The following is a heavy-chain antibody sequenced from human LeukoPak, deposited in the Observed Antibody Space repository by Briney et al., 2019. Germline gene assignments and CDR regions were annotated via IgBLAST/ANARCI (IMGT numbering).Heavy chain of an antibody. V-gene: IGHV3-23*01. J-gene: IGHJ5*02. CDR2: ISGSGGST. CDR3: AKDQQSISYSP. CDR1: GFTFSSYA. Sequence: GGSLRLSCAASGFTFSSYAMSWVRQAPGKGLEWVSTISGSGGSTYYADSVKGRFTISRDNSKNTLYLQMNSLRAEDTAIYYCAKDQQSISYSPWGQGTLVTVSS. D-gene: IGHD4-11*01.